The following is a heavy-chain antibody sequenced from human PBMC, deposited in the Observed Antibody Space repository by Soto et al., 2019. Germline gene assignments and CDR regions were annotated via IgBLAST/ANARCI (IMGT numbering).Heavy chain of an antibody. CDR1: GFTFSSYA. CDR2: MSGSGGST. Sequence: GGSLRLSCAASGFTFSSYAMSWVRQAPGKGLEWVSAMSGSGGSTYYADSVKGRFTISRDNSKNTLYLQMNSLRAEDTAVYYCAKDRRITIFGVAPVIYWGQGTLVTVSS. D-gene: IGHD3-3*01. J-gene: IGHJ4*02. CDR3: AKDRRITIFGVAPVIY. V-gene: IGHV3-23*01.